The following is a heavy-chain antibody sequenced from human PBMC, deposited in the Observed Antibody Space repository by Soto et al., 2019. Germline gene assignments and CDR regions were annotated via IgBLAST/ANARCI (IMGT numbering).Heavy chain of an antibody. J-gene: IGHJ5*02. V-gene: IGHV4-39*01. D-gene: IGHD3-3*01. CDR3: ARVTIFGFDP. Sequence: PSGTLSLTCAVVCLSIRSSSYYWGWIRQPPGKGLEWIGSIYYSGSTYYNPSLKSRVTISVDTSKNQFSLKLGSVTAADTAVYYCARVTIFGFDPWGQG. CDR1: CLSIRSSSYY. CDR2: IYYSGST.